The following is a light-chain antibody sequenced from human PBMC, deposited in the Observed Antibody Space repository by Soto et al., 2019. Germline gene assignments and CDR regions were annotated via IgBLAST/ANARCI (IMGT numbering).Light chain of an antibody. CDR2: DAS. CDR1: QDITNY. CDR3: QQNENLPLT. Sequence: DIQMTQSPSSLSASVGDRVTITCQASQDITNYLNWYQQKPGKAPKLLIYDASKLETGVPSRFSGGASGTDFTFTISSLQPEDIAIYYCQQNENLPLTFGGGTKVEIK. V-gene: IGKV1-33*01. J-gene: IGKJ4*01.